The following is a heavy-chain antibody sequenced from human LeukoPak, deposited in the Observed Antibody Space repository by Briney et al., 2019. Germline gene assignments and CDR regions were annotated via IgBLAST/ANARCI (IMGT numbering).Heavy chain of an antibody. J-gene: IGHJ4*02. Sequence: SETLSLTCTVSSDSISRSGYYWGWIRQSPEKGLEWIGSIYSSGSTYYNPSLKSRVTISVDTSKNQFSLNLTSVTAADTAIYYCAKGSLKTDYWGQGTLVTVST. CDR3: AKGSLKTDY. CDR2: IYSSGST. V-gene: IGHV4-39*07. CDR1: SDSISRSGYY.